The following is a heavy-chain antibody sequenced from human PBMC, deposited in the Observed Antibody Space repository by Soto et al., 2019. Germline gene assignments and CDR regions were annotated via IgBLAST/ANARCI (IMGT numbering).Heavy chain of an antibody. CDR3: ARPSSYGSYYYFDL. CDR1: GDTFTRHG. J-gene: IGHJ4*02. CDR2: TTVGSGNT. D-gene: IGHD1-26*01. V-gene: IGHV1-18*04. Sequence: ASVKVSCKASGDTFTRHGLTWVRQAPGQGPEWMGWTTVGSGNTHYAQKFQGRVSLTTDTSTSTAYMELWSLRSDDTAVYYCARPSSYGSYYYFDLWGQGTPVTVSS.